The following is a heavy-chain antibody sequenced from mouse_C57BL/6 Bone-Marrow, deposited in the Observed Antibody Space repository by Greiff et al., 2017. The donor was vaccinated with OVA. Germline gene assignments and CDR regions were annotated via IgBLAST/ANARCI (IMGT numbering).Heavy chain of an antibody. J-gene: IGHJ4*01. CDR2: ISNGGGST. CDR1: GFTFSDYY. D-gene: IGHD1-1*01. Sequence: EVMLVESGGGLVQPGGSLKLSCAASGFTFSDYYMYWVRQTPEKRLEWVAYISNGGGSTYYPDTVKGRFTISRDNAKHTLYLQMSRLKSEDTAMYYCARQGITTVVANYAMDYWGQGTSVTVSS. V-gene: IGHV5-12*01. CDR3: ARQGITTVVANYAMDY.